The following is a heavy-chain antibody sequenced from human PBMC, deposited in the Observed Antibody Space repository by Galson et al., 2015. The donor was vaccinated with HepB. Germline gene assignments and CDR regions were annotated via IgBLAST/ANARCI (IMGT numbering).Heavy chain of an antibody. Sequence: SLRLSCAASGFTFNSYAMTWVRQAPGKGLEWVAAIGGGGSTSYAESVKGRFTISRDSSKNMVFLQMYSLRAEDTAVYYCAKGDVWGSAALNYGMDVWGQGTTVTVSS. D-gene: IGHD3-16*01. CDR2: IGGGGST. J-gene: IGHJ6*02. CDR1: GFTFNSYA. CDR3: AKGDVWGSAALNYGMDV. V-gene: IGHV3-23*01.